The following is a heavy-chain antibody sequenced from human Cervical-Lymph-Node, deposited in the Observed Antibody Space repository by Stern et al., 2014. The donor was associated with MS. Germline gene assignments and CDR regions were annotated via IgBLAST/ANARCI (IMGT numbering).Heavy chain of an antibody. Sequence: QVTLKESGPMLVQPTQTLKLTCTFSGFSFNTSGVGVVWIRQPPGKALEWLSVIYWDDDKRYSPTLKHRLTITKDTSKNQVVLTVTNVDRLDTGTYYCAHTLVTSDEGFGMDVWGQGTTVTVTS. V-gene: IGHV2-5*02. CDR3: AHTLVTSDEGFGMDV. D-gene: IGHD2-21*02. J-gene: IGHJ6*02. CDR2: IYWDDDK. CDR1: GFSFNTSGVG.